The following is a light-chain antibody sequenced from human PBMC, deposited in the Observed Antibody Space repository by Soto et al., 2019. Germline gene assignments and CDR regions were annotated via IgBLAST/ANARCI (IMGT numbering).Light chain of an antibody. J-gene: IGKJ1*01. V-gene: IGKV3-20*01. Sequence: EIELTQSPGTLSLSPGERATLSCRASQTVSSSFLAWYQQRPGQAPRLLIYGASSRATGIPDRFSGSGSGTDFTLTISRLEPEDLAVYYCLQYGNSPETFGQGTKVDIK. CDR3: LQYGNSPET. CDR1: QTVSSSF. CDR2: GAS.